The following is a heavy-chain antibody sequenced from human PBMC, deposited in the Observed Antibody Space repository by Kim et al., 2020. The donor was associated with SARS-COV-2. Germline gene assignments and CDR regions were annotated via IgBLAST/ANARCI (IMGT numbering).Heavy chain of an antibody. J-gene: IGHJ4*02. Sequence: GGSLRLSCTASGFTFSNSVMAWVRQAPGKGKEWVSAIGGGGSTFYPDSVRGRFIISRDNSENTLYLQMNSLRAEDTAIYYCAKERVGSGWGSYNEYWGQGTLVTVSS. CDR2: IGGGGST. CDR3: AKERVGSGWGSYNEY. CDR1: GFTFSNSV. V-gene: IGHV3-23*01. D-gene: IGHD6-25*01.